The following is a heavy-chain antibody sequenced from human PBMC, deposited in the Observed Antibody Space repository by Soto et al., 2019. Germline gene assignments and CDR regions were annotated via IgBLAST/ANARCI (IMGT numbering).Heavy chain of an antibody. CDR3: ARDSVQTYYDFSNWFDP. D-gene: IGHD3-3*01. J-gene: IGHJ5*02. Sequence: AWGSLRLWWTASGFKSVDHAMRRVRQTPGKGLEWVSGLSDSGISIYYADSVKGRFTISRDNSKNTLYLQMNSLRAEDTAVYYCARDSVQTYYDFSNWFDPWGQGTLVTVSS. CDR1: GFKSVDHA. V-gene: IGHV3-23*01. CDR2: LSDSGISI.